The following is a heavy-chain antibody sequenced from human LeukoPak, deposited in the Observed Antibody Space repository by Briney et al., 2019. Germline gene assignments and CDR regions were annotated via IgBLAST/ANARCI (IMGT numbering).Heavy chain of an antibody. Sequence: PGRSLRLSCAASGFTVSSNYMSWVRQAPGKGLEWVSVIYGGVNTVYADSVKGRFTISRDNSKNTLYLQMNSLRAEDTAVYYCAKSPKAGFLFDYWGKGTLVTVSS. J-gene: IGHJ4*02. D-gene: IGHD6-13*01. CDR2: IYGGVNT. V-gene: IGHV3-66*01. CDR1: GFTVSSNY. CDR3: AKSPKAGFLFDY.